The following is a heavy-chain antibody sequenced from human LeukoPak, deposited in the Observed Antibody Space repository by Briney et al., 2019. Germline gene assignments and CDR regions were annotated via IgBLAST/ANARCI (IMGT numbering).Heavy chain of an antibody. CDR1: GYTFTSYG. J-gene: IGHJ4*02. CDR2: ISGYNGNT. CDR3: ARRSITGIDGY. D-gene: IGHD1-20*01. Sequence: ASVKVSCKASGYTFTSYGISWVRQAPGQGLEWMGRISGYNGNTNHAQKLQGRITMTTDTSTSTAYMELRSLRSDDTAVYYCARRSITGIDGYWGQGTLVTVSS. V-gene: IGHV1-18*01.